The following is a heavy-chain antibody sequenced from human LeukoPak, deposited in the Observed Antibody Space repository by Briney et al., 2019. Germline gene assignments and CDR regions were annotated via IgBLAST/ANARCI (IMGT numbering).Heavy chain of an antibody. CDR2: IKQDGSEK. CDR1: GFTFSSYW. V-gene: IGHV3-7*01. D-gene: IGHD3-22*01. CDR3: ARGDYYDSSGYFIDAFDI. J-gene: IGHJ3*02. Sequence: GGSLRLSCAASGFTFSSYWMSWVRQAPWKGLEWVANIKQDGSEKYYVDSVKGRFTMSRDNAKNSLYLQMNSLRAEDTAVYYCARGDYYDSSGYFIDAFDIWGQGTMVTVSS.